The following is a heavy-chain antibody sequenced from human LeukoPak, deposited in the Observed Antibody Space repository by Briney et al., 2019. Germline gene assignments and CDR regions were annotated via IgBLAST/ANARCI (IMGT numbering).Heavy chain of an antibody. D-gene: IGHD4-17*01. CDR3: ARYFTVNDAFDI. CDR1: GFTFSNYA. Sequence: PGRSLRLSCAASGFTFSNYAMHWVRQAPGKGLEWVAVISYDGSNKYYADSVKGRSTISRDNSKNTLYLQMNSLRAEDTAVYYCARYFTVNDAFDIWGQGTMVTVSS. CDR2: ISYDGSNK. V-gene: IGHV3-30-3*01. J-gene: IGHJ3*02.